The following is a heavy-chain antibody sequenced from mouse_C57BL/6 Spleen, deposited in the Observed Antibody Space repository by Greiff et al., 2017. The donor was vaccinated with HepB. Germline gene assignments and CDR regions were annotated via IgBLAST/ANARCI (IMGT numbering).Heavy chain of an antibody. CDR3: ARWSTWAMDY. J-gene: IGHJ4*01. V-gene: IGHV1-64*01. CDR1: GYTFTSYC. D-gene: IGHD2-1*01. CDR2: IHPNSGST. Sequence: VQLKESGAELVKPGASVKLSCKASGYTFTSYCMHWVKQRPGQGLEWIGMIHPNSGSTNYNEKFKSKATLTVDKSSSTAYMQLSSLTSEDSAVYYCARWSTWAMDYWGQGTSVTVSS.